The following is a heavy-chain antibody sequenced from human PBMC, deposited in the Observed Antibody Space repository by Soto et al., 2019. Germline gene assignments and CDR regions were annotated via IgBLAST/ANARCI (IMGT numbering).Heavy chain of an antibody. CDR1: RGSLISCA. CDR3: AIQWELLVGFDY. D-gene: IGHD1-26*01. Sequence: SGNVGCGASRGSLISCASIGLRQAPGQGLEWMGGIIPIFGTANYAQKFQGRVTITADESTSTAYMELSSLRSEDTAVYYCAIQWELLVGFDYWGQGNLVTVSS. J-gene: IGHJ4*02. CDR2: IIPIFGTA. V-gene: IGHV1-69*13.